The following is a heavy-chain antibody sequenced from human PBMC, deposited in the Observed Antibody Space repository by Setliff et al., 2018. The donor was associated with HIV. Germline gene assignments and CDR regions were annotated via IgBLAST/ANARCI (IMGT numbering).Heavy chain of an antibody. J-gene: IGHJ5*02. CDR1: GGSFSSGSYS. CDR3: VRQPSGSGSYFGGAVSGWFDP. V-gene: IGHV4-30-2*05. Sequence: ASETLSLTCAVSGGSFSSGSYSWSWIRQPPGKGLEWIGYIYHSGSTYSNPSLKSRVTISVDESKNEFTLKLSSVTAADTAVYYCVRQPSGSGSYFGGAVSGWFDPWGQGTLVTVSS. CDR2: IYHSGST. D-gene: IGHD3-10*01.